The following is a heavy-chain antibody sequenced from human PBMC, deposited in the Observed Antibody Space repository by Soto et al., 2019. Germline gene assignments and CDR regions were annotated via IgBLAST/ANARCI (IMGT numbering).Heavy chain of an antibody. D-gene: IGHD2-2*01. J-gene: IGHJ6*02. V-gene: IGHV1-2*02. CDR2: INPQTGGT. CDR3: ARERYQVISDGMDV. Sequence: QVQLVQSGAEVKTPGASVRASCKASGYTFTGYYIHWVREAPGQGLEWMGWINPQTGGTSYAQKFQGRVTLSRDTSINTAYRELSRLRFDDAAVYFCARERYQVISDGMDVWGQGTTVTVS. CDR1: GYTFTGYY.